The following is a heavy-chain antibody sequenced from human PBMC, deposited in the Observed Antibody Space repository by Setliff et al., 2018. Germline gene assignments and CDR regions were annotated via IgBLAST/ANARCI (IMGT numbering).Heavy chain of an antibody. CDR3: ASLSPIAAAYDY. V-gene: IGHV4-61*02. Sequence: KTSETLSLTCTVSGGSISSGSYYWSWIRQPAGKGLEWIGRIYTSGSTNYNPSLKSRVTISVDTSKNQFSLKLSSVTAADTAVYYCASLSPIAAAYDYWGQGTLVTVSS. CDR1: GGSISSGSYY. CDR2: IYTSGST. J-gene: IGHJ4*02. D-gene: IGHD6-13*01.